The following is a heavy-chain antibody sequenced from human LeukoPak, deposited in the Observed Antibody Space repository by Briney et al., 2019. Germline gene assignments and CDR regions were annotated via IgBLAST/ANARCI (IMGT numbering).Heavy chain of an antibody. Sequence: GGSLRLSCAASGFTFSTYWMHWVRQAPGEGLVWVSRLSPDGSSSVCADSVKGRFTVSRDNAKNTLYLQMNSLRAEDTAVYYCTRSPSLGGNYWGFDCWGQGTLVTVSS. CDR2: LSPDGSSS. CDR1: GFTFSTYW. CDR3: TRSPSLGGNYWGFDC. J-gene: IGHJ4*02. D-gene: IGHD1-26*01. V-gene: IGHV3-74*01.